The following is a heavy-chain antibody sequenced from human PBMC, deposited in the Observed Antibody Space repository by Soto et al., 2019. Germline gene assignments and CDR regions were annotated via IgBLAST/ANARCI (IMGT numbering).Heavy chain of an antibody. V-gene: IGHV3-23*01. J-gene: IGHJ4*02. CDR3: AKGYSSSWLFDY. Sequence: VGSLRLSCAASGFTFSSYAMSWVRQAPGKGLEWVSAISGSGGSAYYADSVKGRFTISRDNSKNTLYLQMNSLRAEDTAVYYCAKGYSSSWLFDYWGQGTLVTVSS. CDR1: GFTFSSYA. CDR2: ISGSGGSA. D-gene: IGHD6-13*01.